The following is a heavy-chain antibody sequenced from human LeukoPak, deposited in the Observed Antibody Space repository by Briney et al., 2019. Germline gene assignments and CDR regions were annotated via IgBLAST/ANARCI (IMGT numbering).Heavy chain of an antibody. D-gene: IGHD3-3*01. CDR3: ARGARVLYYDLWRGYPSNWFDP. CDR2: INQSGST. J-gene: IGHJ5*02. CDR1: GVSFSGYY. Sequence: SETLSLTCAVYGVSFSGYYWSWIRQPPGKGLEWIGEINQSGSTNYNPSPKSRVTISVDTSNNHFSLKLSSVTPAATAVYYRARGARVLYYDLWRGYPSNWFDPWGQGTLVTVSS. V-gene: IGHV4-34*01.